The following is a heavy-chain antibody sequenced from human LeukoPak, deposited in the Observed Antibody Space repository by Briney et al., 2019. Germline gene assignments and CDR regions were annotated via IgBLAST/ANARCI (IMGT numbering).Heavy chain of an antibody. V-gene: IGHV3-30*01. CDR1: GFTFSSYA. Sequence: GRSLRLSCAASGFTFSSYAMHWVRQAPGKGLEWVAVISYDGINRYYADSVKGRFTISRSNSENTLYLQMNSLSPEDTAVYFCARRRIPDRAAAALAYWGQGTLVTVSS. CDR2: ISYDGINR. D-gene: IGHD6-13*01. J-gene: IGHJ4*02. CDR3: ARRRIPDRAAAALAY.